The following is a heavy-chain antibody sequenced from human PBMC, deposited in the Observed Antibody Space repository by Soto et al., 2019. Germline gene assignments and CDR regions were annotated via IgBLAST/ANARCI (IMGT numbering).Heavy chain of an antibody. D-gene: IGHD6-19*01. CDR3: ARDLGGWTDY. V-gene: IGHV1-3*01. CDR1: GYTFTNYA. Sequence: QVQVVQSGAEVKKPGASVNVSCKASGYTFTNYAMQWVRQAPGQRPEWMGWINAGNGNTKYSQKFQGRVTITRDTSASTAYMELSSLRSEDTAVYYCARDLGGWTDYWGQGTLVSVSS. J-gene: IGHJ4*02. CDR2: INAGNGNT.